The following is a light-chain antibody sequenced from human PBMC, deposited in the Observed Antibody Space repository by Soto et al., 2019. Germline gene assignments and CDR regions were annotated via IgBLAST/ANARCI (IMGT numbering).Light chain of an antibody. J-gene: IGLJ3*02. CDR1: SSNIGSNP. V-gene: IGLV1-44*01. CDR3: AAWDDSLNGWV. CDR2: TNS. Sequence: QSVLTQPPSASETPGQRVIISCSGSSSNIGSNPVNWYQQLPGTAPKLLIYTNSQRPSGVPDRFSGSKSGTSAPLAISGLQSEDEADYYCAAWDDSLNGWVFGGGTKLTVL.